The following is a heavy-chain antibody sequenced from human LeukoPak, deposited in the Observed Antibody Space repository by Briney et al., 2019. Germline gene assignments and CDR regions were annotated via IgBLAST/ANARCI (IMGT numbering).Heavy chain of an antibody. J-gene: IGHJ4*02. Sequence: PGGSLRLSCAACGFTFSSYSMNWVRQAPGKGLEWVSSISSSSSYIYYADSVKGRFTISRDNAKNSLYLQMNSLRAEDTAVYYCARDFRYYYDSSGYHDYWGQGTLVTVSS. D-gene: IGHD3-22*01. CDR2: ISSSSSYI. CDR3: ARDFRYYYDSSGYHDY. V-gene: IGHV3-21*01. CDR1: GFTFSSYS.